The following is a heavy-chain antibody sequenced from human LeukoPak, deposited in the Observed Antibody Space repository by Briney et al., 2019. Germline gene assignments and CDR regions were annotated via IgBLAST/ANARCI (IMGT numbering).Heavy chain of an antibody. CDR3: AKSRGSGSNMARGVNFDY. V-gene: IGHV3-30*02. CDR1: GFTFSSYE. CDR2: IRYDGSNK. D-gene: IGHD3-10*01. Sequence: PGGSLRLSCAASGFTFSSYEMNWVRQAPGKGLEWVAFIRYDGSNKYYADSVKGRFTISRDNSKNTLYLQMNSLRAEDTAVYYCAKSRGSGSNMARGVNFDYWGQGTLVTVSS. J-gene: IGHJ4*02.